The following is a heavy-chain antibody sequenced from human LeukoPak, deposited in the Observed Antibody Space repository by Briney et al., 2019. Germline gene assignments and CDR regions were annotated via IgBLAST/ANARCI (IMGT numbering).Heavy chain of an antibody. Sequence: GASVKVSCKASGYTFTCYYMHWVRQAPGQGLQWMGRMNPNSGGTNYAQKFQGRVTMTRDTSISTAYMELSRLRSDDTAVYYCARGVLLARGGSYYGYYWGQGTLVTVSS. CDR2: MNPNSGGT. CDR3: ARGVLLARGGSYYGYY. CDR1: GYTFTCYY. V-gene: IGHV1-2*06. J-gene: IGHJ4*02. D-gene: IGHD1-26*01.